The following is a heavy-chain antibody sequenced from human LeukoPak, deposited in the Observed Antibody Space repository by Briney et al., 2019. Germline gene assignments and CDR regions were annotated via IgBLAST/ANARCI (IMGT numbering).Heavy chain of an antibody. J-gene: IGHJ4*02. V-gene: IGHV1-8*02. CDR1: GYTFGSYD. CDR2: MNPNSGNT. Sequence: ASVKVSCKASGYTFGSYDINWVRQATGQGLEWMGWMNPNSGNTAYAQKFQGRVTMSRDTSISTAYMELSSLRPEDTAVYYCARLPKYSRPLDYWGQGTLVTVSS. D-gene: IGHD6-6*01. CDR3: ARLPKYSRPLDY.